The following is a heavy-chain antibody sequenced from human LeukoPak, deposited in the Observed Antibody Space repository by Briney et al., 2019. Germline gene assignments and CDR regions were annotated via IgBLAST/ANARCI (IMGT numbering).Heavy chain of an antibody. V-gene: IGHV4-59*08. CDR1: DGSITNYF. Sequence: SETLSLTCTVPDGSITNYFWSWIRQPPGKGPEWIAFIYCTGITNSNPSLKSRVTISMDTSKDQFSLNLSSVTAADTATYYCARHGRMVIMSKFSTGIDQWGQGTLVTVSS. CDR3: ARHGRMVIMSKFSTGIDQ. D-gene: IGHD3-3*01. CDR2: IYCTGIT. J-gene: IGHJ5*02.